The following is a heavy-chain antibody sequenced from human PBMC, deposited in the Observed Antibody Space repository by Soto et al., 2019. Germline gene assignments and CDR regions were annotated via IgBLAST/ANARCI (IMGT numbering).Heavy chain of an antibody. D-gene: IGHD5-18*01. J-gene: IGHJ3*02. Sequence: PGGSLRLSCAASGFTFSSYAMHWVRQAPGKGLEYVSAIGSDGGNTYYANSVKDRFTISRDNSKNTLYLQMSSLRTEDMAVYFCARGDPYSDTLRNDAFDIWGQGTMVTVSS. CDR2: IGSDGGNT. CDR3: ARGDPYSDTLRNDAFDI. V-gene: IGHV3-64*01. CDR1: GFTFSSYA.